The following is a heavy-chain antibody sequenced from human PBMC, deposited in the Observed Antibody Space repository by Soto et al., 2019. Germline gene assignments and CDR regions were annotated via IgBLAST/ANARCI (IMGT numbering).Heavy chain of an antibody. Sequence: SETLSLTCTVSGGSVSSGSYYWSWIRQPPGKGLEWIGYIYYSGSTNYNPSLKSRVTISVDTSKNQFSLKLSSVTAAGTAVYYCARDQDSSGWYDAFDIWGQGTMVTVSS. CDR2: IYYSGST. CDR1: GGSVSSGSYY. CDR3: ARDQDSSGWYDAFDI. D-gene: IGHD6-19*01. J-gene: IGHJ3*02. V-gene: IGHV4-61*01.